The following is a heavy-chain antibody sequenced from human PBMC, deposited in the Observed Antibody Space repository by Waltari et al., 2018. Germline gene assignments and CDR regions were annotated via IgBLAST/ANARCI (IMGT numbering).Heavy chain of an antibody. CDR3: AREGLGAYDY. Sequence: QVQLVESGGGVVQPGRSLRLSCAASGFTFSSYAMHWVRQAPGKGLEWVAVISYDGSNKYYADSVKGRFTISRDNSKNTLYLQMNSLRAEDTAVYYCAREGLGAYDYWGQGTLVTVSS. D-gene: IGHD1-26*01. V-gene: IGHV3-30-3*01. J-gene: IGHJ4*02. CDR1: GFTFSSYA. CDR2: ISYDGSNK.